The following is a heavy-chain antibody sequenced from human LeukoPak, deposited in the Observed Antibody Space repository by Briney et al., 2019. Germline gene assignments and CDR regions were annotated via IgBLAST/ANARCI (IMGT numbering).Heavy chain of an antibody. D-gene: IGHD3-22*01. CDR1: GYSISSGYY. CDR3: ARVGDSSGYYPFDY. J-gene: IGHJ4*02. CDR2: IYHSGST. V-gene: IGHV4-38-2*02. Sequence: TSETLSLTCTVSGYSISSGYYWGWIRQPPGKGLEWIGEIYHSGSTNYNPSLKSRVTISVDKSKNQFSLKLSSVTAADTAVYYCARVGDSSGYYPFDYWGQGTLVTVSS.